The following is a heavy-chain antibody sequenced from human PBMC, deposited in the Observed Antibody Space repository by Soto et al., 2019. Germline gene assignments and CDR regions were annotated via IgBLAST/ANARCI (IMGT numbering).Heavy chain of an antibody. Sequence: PGESLKISCAASGFTFSSYAMHWVRQAPGKGLEWLTVISYDGSKKYYADSMKGRFTVSRDNSKNTLYLQINSLRAEDTAVYYCARAAYTNWAFYYGMDVWGQGTTVTAP. CDR3: ARAAYTNWAFYYGMDV. V-gene: IGHV3-30-3*01. J-gene: IGHJ6*02. D-gene: IGHD7-27*01. CDR2: ISYDGSKK. CDR1: GFTFSSYA.